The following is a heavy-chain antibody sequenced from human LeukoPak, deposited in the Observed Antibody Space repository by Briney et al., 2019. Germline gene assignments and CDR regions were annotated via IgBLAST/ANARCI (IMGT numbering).Heavy chain of an antibody. Sequence: GGSLRLSCAASGFTFSSYSMNWVRQAPGKGLEWVSAISGSGGSTYYADSVKGRFTISRDNSKNTLYLQMNSLRAEDTAVYYCARERYYYDSSGGYYYYGMDVWGQGTTVTVSS. V-gene: IGHV3-23*01. J-gene: IGHJ6*02. CDR1: GFTFSSYS. D-gene: IGHD3-22*01. CDR2: ISGSGGST. CDR3: ARERYYYDSSGGYYYYGMDV.